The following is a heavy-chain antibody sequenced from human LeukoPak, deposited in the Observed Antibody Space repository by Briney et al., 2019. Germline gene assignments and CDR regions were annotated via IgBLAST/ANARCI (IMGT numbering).Heavy chain of an antibody. CDR1: GGSISSSSYY. V-gene: IGHV4-39*07. CDR2: IYYGGST. D-gene: IGHD1-26*01. CDR3: ARDPPGRYYNYYYGMDV. Sequence: PSETLSLTRTVSGGSISSSSYYWGWIRQPPGKGLEWIGSIYYGGSTYYNPSLKSRVTISVDTSKNQFSLKLSSVTAADTAVYYCARDPPGRYYNYYYGMDVWGQGTTVTVSS. J-gene: IGHJ6*02.